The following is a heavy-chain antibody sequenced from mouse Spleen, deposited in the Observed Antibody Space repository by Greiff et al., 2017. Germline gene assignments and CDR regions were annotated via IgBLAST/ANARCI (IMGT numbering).Heavy chain of an antibody. CDR3: ARERTTMAFDY. CDR1: GFTFSSYA. CDR2: ISDGGSYT. J-gene: IGHJ2*01. V-gene: IGHV5-4*01. Sequence: EVKLVESGGGLVKPGGSLKLSCAASGFTFSSYAMSWVRQTPEKRLEWVATISDGGSYTYYPDNVKGRFTISRDNAKNNLYLQMSHLKSEDTAMYYCARERTTMAFDYWGQGTTLTVSS. D-gene: IGHD2-1*01.